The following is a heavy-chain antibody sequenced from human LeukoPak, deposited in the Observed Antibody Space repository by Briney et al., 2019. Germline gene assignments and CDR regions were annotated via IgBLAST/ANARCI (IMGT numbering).Heavy chain of an antibody. CDR2: IKSKTDGGTT. V-gene: IGHV3-15*01. CDR1: GFTFSNAW. CDR3: TTMTTVTTALFYYYYYMDV. Sequence: GGSLRLSCAASGFTFSNAWMSWVRQAPGKGLEWVGRIKSKTDGGTTDYAAPVKGRFTISGDDSKNTLYLQMNSLKTEDTAVYYCTTMTTVTTALFYYYYYMDVWGKGTTVTVSS. D-gene: IGHD4-17*01. J-gene: IGHJ6*03.